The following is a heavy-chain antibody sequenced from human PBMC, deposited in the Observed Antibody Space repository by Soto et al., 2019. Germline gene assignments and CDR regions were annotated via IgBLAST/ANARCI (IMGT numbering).Heavy chain of an antibody. D-gene: IGHD5-12*01. V-gene: IGHV4-39*01. CDR2: IYYSGST. J-gene: IGHJ5*02. CDR3: ARAVSGYDGNLT. CDR1: GGSISSSSYY. Sequence: QLQLQESGPGLVKPSETLSLTCTVSGGSISSSSYYWGLIRQPPGKGLEWIGSIYYSGSTYYNPSLKSRVTISVDTSKNPFPLKLSSVTAADTAVYYCARAVSGYDGNLTWGQGTLVTVSS.